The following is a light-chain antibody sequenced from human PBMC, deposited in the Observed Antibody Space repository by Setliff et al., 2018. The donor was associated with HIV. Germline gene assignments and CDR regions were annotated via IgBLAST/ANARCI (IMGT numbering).Light chain of an antibody. Sequence: QSALTQPASVSGSPGQSITISCTGTSSDVGTYNLVSCYQQHPSKAPKLIIYEGTQRPSGVSDRFSGSKSGTSASLAISGLRSEDEADYYCAAWDDSLSGPYVFGTGTKGTV. CDR3: AAWDDSLSGPYV. CDR2: EGT. CDR1: SSDVGTYNL. J-gene: IGLJ1*01. V-gene: IGLV2-14*02.